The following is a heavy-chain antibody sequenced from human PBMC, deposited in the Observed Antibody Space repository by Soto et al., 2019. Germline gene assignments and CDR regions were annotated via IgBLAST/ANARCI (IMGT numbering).Heavy chain of an antibody. CDR2: ISTDNGRT. CDR1: GYTLSNNG. D-gene: IGHD6-6*01. J-gene: IGHJ6*02. V-gene: IGHV1-18*04. CDR3: VRDDGGLVRYYYHGWDV. Sequence: QVQLVQSGPEMKKPGASVRVSCKVSGYTLSNNGLSWVRQAPGQRFEWLGWISTDNGRTNYAQKFRGRVSMTTDTSTGNASMELTNLRSDDTAVYYCVRDDGGLVRYYYHGWDVWGQGTTVTVTS.